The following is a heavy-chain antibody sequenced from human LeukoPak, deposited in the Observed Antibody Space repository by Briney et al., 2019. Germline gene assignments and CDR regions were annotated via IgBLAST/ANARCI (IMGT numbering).Heavy chain of an antibody. D-gene: IGHD3-3*01. J-gene: IGHJ6*03. CDR2: MNPNSGNT. Sequence: GASVKVSCKASGYTFTSYDINWVRQATGQGLEWMGWMNPNSGNTGYAQKFQGRVTMTRNTSISTAYMELSSLRSEDTAVYYCARVRKEVDFWSGYYTWYYYCYMDVWGKGTTVTVSS. CDR1: GYTFTSYD. CDR3: ARVRKEVDFWSGYYTWYYYCYMDV. V-gene: IGHV1-8*01.